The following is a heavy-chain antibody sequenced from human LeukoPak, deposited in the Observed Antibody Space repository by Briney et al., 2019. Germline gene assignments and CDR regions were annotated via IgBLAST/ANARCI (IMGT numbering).Heavy chain of an antibody. CDR1: GGSISSGGYY. CDR3: ARVVVVPEH. D-gene: IGHD3-22*01. V-gene: IGHV4-34*01. Sequence: SETLSLTCAVSGGSISSGGYYWSWIRQPPGKGLEWIGEINHSGSTNYNPSLKSRVTISVDTSKNQFSLKLSSVTAADTAVYYCARVVVVPEHWGQGTLVTVSS. CDR2: INHSGST. J-gene: IGHJ4*02.